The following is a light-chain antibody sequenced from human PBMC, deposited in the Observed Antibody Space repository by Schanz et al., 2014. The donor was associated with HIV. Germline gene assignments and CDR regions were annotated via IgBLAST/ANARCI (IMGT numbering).Light chain of an antibody. CDR3: QHFGSPLGFT. J-gene: IGKJ3*01. CDR1: QSVSSN. Sequence: EIVMTQSPATLSVSPGERATLSCRASQSVSSNLAWYQQKPGQAPRLLIYGASTRATGIPARFSGSGSGTEFTLTISSRQSEDFAVYYWQHFGSPLGFTFVPGTKVEIK. V-gene: IGKV3-15*01. CDR2: GAS.